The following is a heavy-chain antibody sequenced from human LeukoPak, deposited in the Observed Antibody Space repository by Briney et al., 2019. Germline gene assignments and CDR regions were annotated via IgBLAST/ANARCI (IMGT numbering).Heavy chain of an antibody. Sequence: GGSLRLSCAASGFTFSSYAMSWVRQAPGKGLEWVAVISYDGSNKYYADSVKGRFTISRDNSKNTLYLQMNSLRAEDTAVYYCARDFRATVTTMGYWGQGTLVTVSS. J-gene: IGHJ4*02. V-gene: IGHV3-30*04. D-gene: IGHD4-17*01. CDR3: ARDFRATVTTMGY. CDR2: ISYDGSNK. CDR1: GFTFSSYA.